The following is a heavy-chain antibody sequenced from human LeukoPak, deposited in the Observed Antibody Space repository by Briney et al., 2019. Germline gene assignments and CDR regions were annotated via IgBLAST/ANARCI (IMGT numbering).Heavy chain of an antibody. CDR3: ASRTRGDWPYFDH. CDR2: ITSSSTYI. D-gene: IGHD2-21*02. V-gene: IGHV3-21*04. J-gene: IGHJ4*02. CDR1: GFTFSRYT. Sequence: GGSLRLSCAASGFTFSRYTMNWVRQPSGKGLEWVSSITSSSTYIYYADSVKGRFTISRDNARNSLYLQMNSLRAEDTAVYYCASRTRGDWPYFDHWGQGTLVTVSS.